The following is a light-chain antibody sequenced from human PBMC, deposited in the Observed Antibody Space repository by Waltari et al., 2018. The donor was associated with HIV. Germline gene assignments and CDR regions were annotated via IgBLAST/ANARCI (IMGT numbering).Light chain of an antibody. CDR1: SSDVGGYNY. J-gene: IGLJ3*02. V-gene: IGLV2-14*01. CDR2: EVS. Sequence: QSALTQPASVSGSPGQSITISCTGTSSDVGGYNYVSWYQPHTGKATKLMICEVSSRPSGVCKRCSGSKSGNTASLTSSGLQAEDEADYYGSSYTSSSTLGVFGGGTKLTVL. CDR3: SSYTSSSTLGV.